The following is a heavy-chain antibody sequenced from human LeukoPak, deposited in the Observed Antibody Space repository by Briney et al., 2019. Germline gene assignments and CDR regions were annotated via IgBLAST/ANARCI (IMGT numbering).Heavy chain of an antibody. CDR1: GGSISSSSYY. V-gene: IGHV4-39*01. D-gene: IGHD2-2*01. Sequence: SETLSLTCTVSGGSISSSSYYWGWIRQPPGKGLEWIGSIYYSGSTYYNPSLKSRVTISVDTSKNQFSLKLSSVTAADTAVYYCARHGSYQLAEHFDYWGQGTLVTVSS. J-gene: IGHJ4*02. CDR2: IYYSGST. CDR3: ARHGSYQLAEHFDY.